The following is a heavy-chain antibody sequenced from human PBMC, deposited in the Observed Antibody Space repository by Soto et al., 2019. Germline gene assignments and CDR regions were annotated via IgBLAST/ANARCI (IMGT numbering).Heavy chain of an antibody. D-gene: IGHD2-2*01. V-gene: IGHV3-53*01. CDR2: IYSGGST. CDR1: GFTVSSNY. CDR3: AREGYCSSTSCYAHYGGGMHV. Sequence: GGSLRLSCAASGFTVSSNYMSWVRQAPGKGLEWVSVIYSGGSTHYADSVKGRFTISRANSKNPLSLQMNSLRAEDTAVYYCAREGYCSSTSCYAHYGGGMHVWGQGATVTVSS. J-gene: IGHJ6*02.